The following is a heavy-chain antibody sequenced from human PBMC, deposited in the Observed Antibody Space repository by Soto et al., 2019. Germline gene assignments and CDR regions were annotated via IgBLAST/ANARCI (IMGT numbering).Heavy chain of an antibody. V-gene: IGHV3-30-3*01. CDR2: ISYDGSNK. J-gene: IGHJ6*02. Sequence: QVQLVESGGGVVQPGRSLRLSCAASGFTFSSYAMHWVRQAPGKGLEWVAVISYDGSNKYYADSVKGRFTISRDNSKNTLYLQMNSLRAEDTAVYYCASAAVEMATNYGMAVWGQGTTVTVSS. CDR3: ASAAVEMATNYGMAV. D-gene: IGHD5-12*01. CDR1: GFTFSSYA.